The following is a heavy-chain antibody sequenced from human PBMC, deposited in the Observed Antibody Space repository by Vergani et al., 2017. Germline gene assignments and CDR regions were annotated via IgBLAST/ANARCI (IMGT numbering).Heavy chain of an antibody. CDR2: FGVSGGGT. CDR1: GFTFSSFA. V-gene: IGHV3-23*01. J-gene: IGHJ4*02. CDR3: AKSGRLGSGWPIPFDC. Sequence: EVQLLEAGGGLVQPGGSLRLSCVASGFTFSSFAMSWVRQAPGKGLGWVSSFGVSGGGTFYADPVKGRLTFSRDNSKNALYLQMNCRRAEDTAISYCAKSGRLGSGWPIPFDCWGQGTLVTVSS. D-gene: IGHD6-19*01.